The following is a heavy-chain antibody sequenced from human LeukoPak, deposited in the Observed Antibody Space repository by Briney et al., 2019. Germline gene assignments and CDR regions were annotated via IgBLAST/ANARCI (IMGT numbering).Heavy chain of an antibody. D-gene: IGHD3-22*01. CDR3: ARQGGITMIVVIITDDAFDI. CDR2: ISYSGSC. CDR1: GGSISSYY. J-gene: IGHJ3*02. V-gene: IGHV4-59*01. Sequence: SETLSLTCTVSGGSISSYYWSWIRQPPGKGLEWIGYISYSGSCNYNPSLKSRVSISVDTSKNQFSLKLNSVTAADTAVYYCARQGGITMIVVIITDDAFDIWGQGTMVSVSS.